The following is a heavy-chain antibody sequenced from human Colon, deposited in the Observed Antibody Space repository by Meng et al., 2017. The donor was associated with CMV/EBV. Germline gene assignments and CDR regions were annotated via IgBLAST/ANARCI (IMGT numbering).Heavy chain of an antibody. J-gene: IGHJ4*02. V-gene: IGHV3-11*04. D-gene: IGHD3-10*01. Sequence: GESLKISCAASDFIFSDFQMSWVRQAPGKGLEWVAYISSSGNVMHYADSVKGRFTVSRDNSKNILYLQMNSLRTEDTAVYYCAKEFGSGSSFDHWGQGTLVTVSS. CDR1: DFIFSDFQ. CDR3: AKEFGSGSSFDH. CDR2: ISSSGNVM.